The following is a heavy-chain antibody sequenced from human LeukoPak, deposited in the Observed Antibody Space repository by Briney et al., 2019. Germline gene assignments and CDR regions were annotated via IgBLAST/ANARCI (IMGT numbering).Heavy chain of an antibody. D-gene: IGHD6-19*01. V-gene: IGHV3-33*01. CDR2: IWYDGSNK. J-gene: IGHJ4*02. CDR3: ARPARIAVAGTLDY. Sequence: PGGSLRLSCAASGFTFSSYGMHWVRQAPGKGLEWVAVIWYDGSNKHYADSVKGRFTISRDNSKNTLYLQMNSLRAEDTAVYYCARPARIAVAGTLDYWGQGTLVTVSS. CDR1: GFTFSSYG.